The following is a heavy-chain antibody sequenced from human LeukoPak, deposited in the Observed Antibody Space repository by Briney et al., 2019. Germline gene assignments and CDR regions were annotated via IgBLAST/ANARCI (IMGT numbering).Heavy chain of an antibody. CDR1: GASISSYY. Sequence: SETLSLTCTVSGASISSYYWSWIRQPPGKGLEYIGYIHYSGITNYNPSLKSRVTISVDTSKNQFSLKLSSVTAADTAVYYCARGRRITMIVVVSVTSYGMDVWGQGTTVTVSS. CDR2: IHYSGIT. J-gene: IGHJ6*02. D-gene: IGHD3-22*01. V-gene: IGHV4-59*12. CDR3: ARGRRITMIVVVSVTSYGMDV.